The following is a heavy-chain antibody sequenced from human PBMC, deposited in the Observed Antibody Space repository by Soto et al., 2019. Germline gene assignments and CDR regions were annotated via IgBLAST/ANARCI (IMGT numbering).Heavy chain of an antibody. J-gene: IGHJ6*03. Sequence: QVQLHESGPGLVKPSETLSVTCTVSGVSINTQYWSWVRQPPGKGLEWIGSLFNSGKAKHNPSLKSRVTMSLDTSKNQFSLKLTSVSAEDPGVYFCARVQGSGLWDSSQSYYYMDVWGKGATVTVSS. CDR3: ARVQGSGLWDSSQSYYYMDV. CDR2: LFNSGKA. D-gene: IGHD1-26*01. CDR1: GVSINTQY. V-gene: IGHV4-59*11.